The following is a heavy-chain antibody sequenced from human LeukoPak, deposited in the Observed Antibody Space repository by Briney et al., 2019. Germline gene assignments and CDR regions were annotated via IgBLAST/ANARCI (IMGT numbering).Heavy chain of an antibody. J-gene: IGHJ3*02. Sequence: GGSLRLSCTASGFTFNNAWMSWVRQAPGKGLEWVGRINYKTKGGTANYAAPVKGRFTISRDNAKNSLYLQMNSLRAEDTAVYYCARVSLRPTYAFDIWGQGTMVTVSS. CDR2: INYKTKGGTA. V-gene: IGHV3-15*01. CDR3: ARVSLRPTYAFDI. D-gene: IGHD5-12*01. CDR1: GFTFNNAW.